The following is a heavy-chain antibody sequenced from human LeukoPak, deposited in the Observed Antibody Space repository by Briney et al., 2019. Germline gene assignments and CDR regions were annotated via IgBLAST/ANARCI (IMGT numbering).Heavy chain of an antibody. CDR1: GGFITSYY. CDR2: VSDGGRT. CDR3: ARASTTFDD. Sequence: PSETLSLTCSVSGGFITSYYWSWIRQPPGKGLEWIGHVSDGGRTNCSPSLRSRVSISVDTSKNQFSLKLNSVTAADTAVYFCARASTTFDDWGQGTLVTVSS. D-gene: IGHD1-14*01. J-gene: IGHJ4*02. V-gene: IGHV4-59*01.